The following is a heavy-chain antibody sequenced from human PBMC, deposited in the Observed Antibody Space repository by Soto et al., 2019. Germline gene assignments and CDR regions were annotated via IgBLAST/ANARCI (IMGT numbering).Heavy chain of an antibody. CDR2: INPNSGGT. CDR1: GYTFTGYY. Sequence: QVQLVQSGAEVKKPGASVKVSCKASGYTFTGYYMHWVRQAPGQGLEWMGWINPNSGGTNYAQKFQGWVTMTRDTSISTAYMELSRLRSDDTAVYYCARERRIYSYGFGYYGMDVWGQGTTVTVSS. CDR3: ARERRIYSYGFGYYGMDV. V-gene: IGHV1-2*04. J-gene: IGHJ6*02. D-gene: IGHD5-18*01.